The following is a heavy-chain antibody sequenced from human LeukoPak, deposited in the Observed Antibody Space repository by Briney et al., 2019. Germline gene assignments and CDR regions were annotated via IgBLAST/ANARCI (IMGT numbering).Heavy chain of an antibody. CDR1: GFTFSRYW. V-gene: IGHV3-74*03. J-gene: IGHJ4*02. Sequence: GGSLRLSCAASGFTFSRYWMHWVRQAPGKGLMWVSRISPDGSTTLYADSVKGRFTISRDNAKNTLYLQMNSLGAEDTAVYYCARDLPTGTYRAYFDNWGQGTLVTVSS. D-gene: IGHD1-26*01. CDR3: ARDLPTGTYRAYFDN. CDR2: ISPDGSTT.